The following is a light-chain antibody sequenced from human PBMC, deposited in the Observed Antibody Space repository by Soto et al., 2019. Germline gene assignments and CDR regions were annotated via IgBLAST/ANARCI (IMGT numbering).Light chain of an antibody. CDR2: DVS. Sequence: QSALTQPASVSGSPGQSIAISCTGTSSDVGGYNYVSWYQQHPGKAPKLMIYDVSNRPSGVSDRFSGSKSGNTASLTISGLQAEDDADYYCSSYTSASTRMFGGGTKVTVL. CDR3: SSYTSASTRM. V-gene: IGLV2-14*01. CDR1: SSDVGGYNY. J-gene: IGLJ3*02.